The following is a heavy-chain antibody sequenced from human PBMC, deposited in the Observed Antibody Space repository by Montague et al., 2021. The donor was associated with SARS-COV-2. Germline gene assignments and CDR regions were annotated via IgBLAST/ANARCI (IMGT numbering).Heavy chain of an antibody. D-gene: IGHD3-16*02. CDR2: INHSGST. Sequence: LRLSCAASGFTFSRYAMSWIRQPPGKGLEWIGEINHSGSTNYNPSLKSRVTISVDTSKNQFSLKLSSVTAADTAVYCCARGYDYVWGSYRYLHWFDPWGQETPVTASS. CDR1: GFTFSRYA. V-gene: IGHV4-34*01. CDR3: ARGYDYVWGSYRYLHWFDP. J-gene: IGHJ5*02.